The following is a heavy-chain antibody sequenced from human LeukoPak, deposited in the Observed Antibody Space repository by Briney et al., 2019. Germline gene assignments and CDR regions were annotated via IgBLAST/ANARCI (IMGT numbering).Heavy chain of an antibody. V-gene: IGHV3-7*01. CDR1: GFIFGDSW. D-gene: IGHD7-27*01. CDR3: ATYKNWVAGDV. CDR2: ISKDGSGE. Sequence: GGSLRLSCAASGFIFGDSWMSWVRQAPGKGPEGVASISKDGSGEYYVDSVKGRFTVSRDNARNSLPLEMNSLRVEDTAVYYCATYKNWVAGDVWGQGTTVSVSS. J-gene: IGHJ6*02.